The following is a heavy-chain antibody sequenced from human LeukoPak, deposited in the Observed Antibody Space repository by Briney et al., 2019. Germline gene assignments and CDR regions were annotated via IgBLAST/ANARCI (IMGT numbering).Heavy chain of an antibody. Sequence: ASVKVSCKASGGTFSSYAISWVRQAPGQGLEWMGGIIPIFGTANYAQKFQGRVTITTDESTSTAYMELSSLRSEDTAVYYCASTPGVVTRDYFDYWGQGTLVTVSS. CDR2: IIPIFGTA. J-gene: IGHJ4*02. CDR1: GGTFSSYA. CDR3: ASTPGVVTRDYFDY. D-gene: IGHD3-3*01. V-gene: IGHV1-69*05.